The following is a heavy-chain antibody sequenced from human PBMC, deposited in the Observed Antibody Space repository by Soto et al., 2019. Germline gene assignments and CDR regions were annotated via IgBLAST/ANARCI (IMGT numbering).Heavy chain of an antibody. CDR3: AIDTFLYGSGDY. Sequence: QVQLVESGGGVVQPGRSLRLSCAASGFTFSSYAMHWVRQAPGKGLECVAVISYDGSNKYYADSVKGRFTISRDNSKNTLDLQMNSLRAEDTAVYYCAIDTFLYGSGDYWGQGTLVTVSS. J-gene: IGHJ4*02. CDR2: ISYDGSNK. D-gene: IGHD3-10*01. CDR1: GFTFSSYA. V-gene: IGHV3-30-3*01.